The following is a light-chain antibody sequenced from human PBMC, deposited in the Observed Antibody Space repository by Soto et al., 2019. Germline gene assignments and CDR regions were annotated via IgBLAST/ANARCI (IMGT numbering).Light chain of an antibody. Sequence: QPVLTQPASVSGSPGQSITISCTGTSSDVGTYDLVSWYQQHPGKAPKLIIYEVTKRPSGVSNRFSGSKSGNTASLTISGLQAEDEASYYCSSYAASRTLVFGGGTKLTVL. CDR2: EVT. J-gene: IGLJ2*01. CDR1: SSDVGTYDL. V-gene: IGLV2-23*02. CDR3: SSYAASRTLV.